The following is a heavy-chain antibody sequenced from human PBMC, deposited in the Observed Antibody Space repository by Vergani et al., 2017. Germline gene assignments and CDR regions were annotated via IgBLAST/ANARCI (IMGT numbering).Heavy chain of an antibody. D-gene: IGHD5-12*01. CDR1: GFTFSTYA. CDR3: TKGSVYYHDSAGHGYDPYTGFDL. V-gene: IGHV3-9*01. J-gene: IGHJ3*01. CDR2: ISWNSGAV. Sequence: EVQLLDSGGGLVQPGGSLRLSCAASGFTFSTYAMRWVRQAPGKGLEWVSGISWNSGAVDYADSVRGRFTISRDNAKNSLFLEMNSLRFEDTAVYFCTKGSVYYHDSAGHGYDPYTGFDLWGQGTLVTVSS.